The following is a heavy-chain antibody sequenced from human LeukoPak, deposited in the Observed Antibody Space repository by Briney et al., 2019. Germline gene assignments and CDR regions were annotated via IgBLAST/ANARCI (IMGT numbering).Heavy chain of an antibody. CDR3: ATGKNDIGAAFDF. CDR1: GFTVRSKY. V-gene: IGHV3-53*01. Sequence: GGSLRLSCAASGFTVRSKYMGWVRQAPGKGLEWVSLTHNDGSTYYADSVQGRFIISRDNSENSLYLQMNSLRAEDTAVYYCATGKNDIGAAFDFWGQGTMVTVSS. D-gene: IGHD1-1*01. J-gene: IGHJ3*01. CDR2: THNDGST.